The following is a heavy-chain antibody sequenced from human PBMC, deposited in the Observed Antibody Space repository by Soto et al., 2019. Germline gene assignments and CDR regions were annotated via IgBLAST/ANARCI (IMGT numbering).Heavy chain of an antibody. D-gene: IGHD2-2*03. V-gene: IGHV3-23*01. Sequence: EVQGLESGGGLVQPGGSLRLSCAATGFTFSDFAMSWVRQAPGKGLEWVSRIYGGGNGPHYADSVKGRVTISRDNSKNTSYLQMNSLRAEDTAVYYCAKMEGMDPWAYSFDYWGQGTLVTVSS. J-gene: IGHJ4*02. CDR3: AKMEGMDPWAYSFDY. CDR1: GFTFSDFA. CDR2: IYGGGNGP.